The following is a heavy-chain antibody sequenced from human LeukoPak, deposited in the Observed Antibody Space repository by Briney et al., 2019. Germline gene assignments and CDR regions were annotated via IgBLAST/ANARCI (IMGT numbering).Heavy chain of an antibody. J-gene: IGHJ4*02. Sequence: ASVKVSCKASGYTLTELSMHWVRQAPGKGLEWMGGFDPEDGETIYAQKFQGRVTMTEDTSTDTAYMELSSLRSEDTAVYYCATDKPGTVTTVIGSGYWGQGTLVTVSS. D-gene: IGHD4-17*01. V-gene: IGHV1-24*01. CDR2: FDPEDGET. CDR1: GYTLTELS. CDR3: ATDKPGTVTTVIGSGY.